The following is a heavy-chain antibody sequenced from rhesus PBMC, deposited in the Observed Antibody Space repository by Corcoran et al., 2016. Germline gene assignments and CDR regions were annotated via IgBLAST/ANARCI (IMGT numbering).Heavy chain of an antibody. J-gene: IGHJ6*01. CDR1: GLSISSSYY. CDR2: IYGSGGRN. D-gene: IGHD2-15*01. Sequence: QVQLQESGPGLVKPSENLSLTCAVSGLSISSSYYWNWISQTQGKRLEGIGSIYGSGGRNYRTPTRKSRFAPSVDTSKIQVSVKLSSVTAADTAVYYCARDGWGTTDCSGFASWCQGVVVTVSS. V-gene: IGHV4S14*01. CDR3: ARDGWGTTDCSGFAS.